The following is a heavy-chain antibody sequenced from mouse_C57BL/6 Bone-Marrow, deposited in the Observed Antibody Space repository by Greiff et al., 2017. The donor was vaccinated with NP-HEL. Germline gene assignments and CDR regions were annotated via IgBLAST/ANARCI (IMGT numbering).Heavy chain of an antibody. CDR2: IDPSDSYT. CDR3: ARGRGLYYGSSYGAY. V-gene: IGHV1-69*01. Sequence: QVQLKQPGAELVMPGASVKLSCKASGYTFTSYWMHWVKQRPGQGLEWIGEIDPSDSYTNYNQKFKGKSTLTVDKSSSTAYMQLSSLTSEDSAVYYCARGRGLYYGSSYGAYWGQGTLVTVSA. J-gene: IGHJ3*01. CDR1: GYTFTSYW. D-gene: IGHD1-1*01.